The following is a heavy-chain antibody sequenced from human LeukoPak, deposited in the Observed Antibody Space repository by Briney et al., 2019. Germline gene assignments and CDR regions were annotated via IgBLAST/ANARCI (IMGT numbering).Heavy chain of an antibody. J-gene: IGHJ4*02. CDR3: AREPAAGSGYPYYFDY. V-gene: IGHV1-2*02. CDR1: GYTFTGYY. D-gene: IGHD5-12*01. Sequence: RASVKVSCKASGYTFTGYYVHWVRQAPGQGLEWMGWINANSGGTNYAQKFQGRVTMTRDTSISTAYMDLSRLRSDDTAVYHCAREPAAGSGYPYYFDYWGQGTLVTVSS. CDR2: INANSGGT.